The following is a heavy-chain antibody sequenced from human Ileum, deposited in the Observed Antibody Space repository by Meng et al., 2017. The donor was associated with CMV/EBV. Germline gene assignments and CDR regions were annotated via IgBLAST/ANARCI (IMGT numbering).Heavy chain of an antibody. CDR1: GGSIGNNNYY. D-gene: IGHD3-10*01. Sequence: QLQLQESGPGRVKPSETLSLTCGVSGGSIGNNNYYWGWICQPPGKGLEWVGSMFHRGSTYYNPSLKSRVTISEDTSKNQLSLKLTSVTAADTAVYYCAGDYGAGSLGDYWGRGTLVTVSS. CDR2: MFHRGST. J-gene: IGHJ4*02. V-gene: IGHV4-39*07. CDR3: AGDYGAGSLGDY.